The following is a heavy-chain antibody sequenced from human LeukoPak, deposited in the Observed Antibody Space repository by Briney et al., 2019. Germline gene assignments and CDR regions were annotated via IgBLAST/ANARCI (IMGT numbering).Heavy chain of an antibody. CDR2: FDPENVEA. J-gene: IGHJ4*02. CDR1: GYSLTEIS. V-gene: IGHV1-24*01. Sequence: ASVKVSCKVPGYSLTEISMHWVREAPGKGLEWMGGFDPENVEAIYARTFQGRVTVTADSSTDIAYMELRSLKSEDTAVYYCATWARGWGQGTLVTVSS. CDR3: ATWARG.